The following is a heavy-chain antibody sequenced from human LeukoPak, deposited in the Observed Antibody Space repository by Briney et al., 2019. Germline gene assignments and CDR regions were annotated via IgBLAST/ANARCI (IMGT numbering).Heavy chain of an antibody. D-gene: IGHD5-18*01. CDR2: IIPIFGTA. V-gene: IGHV1-69*06. CDR3: AKDLGGYYDFWVGRGYSYGRATTSAFDI. Sequence: GASVKVSCKASGGTFSRYAISWVRQAPGQGLEWMGGIIPIFGTANYAQKFQGRVTITADKSTSTAYMELSSLRSEDTAVYYCAKDLGGYYDFWVGRGYSYGRATTSAFDIWGQGTMVTVSS. J-gene: IGHJ3*02. CDR1: GGTFSRYA.